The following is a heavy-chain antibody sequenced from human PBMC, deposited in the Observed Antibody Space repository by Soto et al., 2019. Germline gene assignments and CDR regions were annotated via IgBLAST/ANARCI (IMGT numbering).Heavy chain of an antibody. CDR1: GFTFTSYW. D-gene: IGHD3-16*01. CDR3: ARGAFPTWGTYALDD. CDR2: IKQDGGEK. V-gene: IGHV3-7*04. J-gene: IGHJ4*02. Sequence: EVQLVESGGGLVQPGGSLRLSCAASGFTFTSYWMTWVRQAPGKGLEWVANIKQDGGEKYYVGSVKGRFTISRDNAENSLYLQLDSLRAEDAAVYYCARGAFPTWGTYALDDWGQGTLVTVSS.